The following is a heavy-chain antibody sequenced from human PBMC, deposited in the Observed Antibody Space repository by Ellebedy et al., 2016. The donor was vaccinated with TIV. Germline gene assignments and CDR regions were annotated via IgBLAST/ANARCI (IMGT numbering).Heavy chain of an antibody. CDR3: ATPASAVAGDWFDS. J-gene: IGHJ5*01. CDR1: GFTFSRDA. Sequence: PGGSLRLSCAASGFTFSRDAMTWVRQAPGKGLEWISAISGSGGSTYYADSVKGRFTISSDNSKNTLYLQMNSLRAEDTAVYYCATPASAVAGDWFDSWGQGTLVTVSS. V-gene: IGHV3-23*01. CDR2: ISGSGGST. D-gene: IGHD6-19*01.